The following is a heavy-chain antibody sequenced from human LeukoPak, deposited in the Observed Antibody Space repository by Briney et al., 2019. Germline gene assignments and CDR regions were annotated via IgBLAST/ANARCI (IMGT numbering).Heavy chain of an antibody. D-gene: IGHD6-13*01. Sequence: PSETLSLTCTVSGGSLSNYYWSWIRLPPGKGLEWIGYIYYSGSTNYNPSLKSRVTISVDTSKNQFSLKLSSVTAADTAVYYCARDASSSWYRGGYFDYWGQGPLVTVSS. CDR1: GGSLSNYY. CDR3: ARDASSSWYRGGYFDY. CDR2: IYYSGST. J-gene: IGHJ4*02. V-gene: IGHV4-59*12.